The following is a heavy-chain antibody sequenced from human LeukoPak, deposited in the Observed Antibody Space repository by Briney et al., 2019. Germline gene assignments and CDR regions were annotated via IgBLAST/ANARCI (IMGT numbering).Heavy chain of an antibody. J-gene: IGHJ5*02. V-gene: IGHV1-2*02. D-gene: IGHD3-10*01. Sequence: GASVKVSCKASGYSFTGYYFHWVRQAPGQGLEWMGWINPNSGGTNFAPNFQGRVTMTRDTSINTAYMELNSLKSDDTAVYYCARTVRVLWFGELSRNWFDPWGQGTLVTVSS. CDR1: GYSFTGYY. CDR3: ARTVRVLWFGELSRNWFDP. CDR2: INPNSGGT.